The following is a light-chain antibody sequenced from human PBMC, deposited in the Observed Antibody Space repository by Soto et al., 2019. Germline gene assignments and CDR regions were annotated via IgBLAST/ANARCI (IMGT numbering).Light chain of an antibody. J-gene: IGLJ2*01. Sequence: QSALTQPPSASGSPGQSVTISCTGTSSDIGGNNFVSWYQHHPGKAPKLMLYDVIKRPSGVPARFSGSKSGNTASLTVSGLQAEDEADYDCSSYGGSNNFVVFGGGTKLTVL. CDR1: SSDIGGNNF. V-gene: IGLV2-8*01. CDR3: SSYGGSNNFVV. CDR2: DVI.